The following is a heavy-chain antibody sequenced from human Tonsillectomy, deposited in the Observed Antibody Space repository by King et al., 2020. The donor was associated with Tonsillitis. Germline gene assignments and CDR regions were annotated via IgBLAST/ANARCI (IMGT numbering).Heavy chain of an antibody. J-gene: IGHJ3*02. Sequence: QLVQSGAEVKKPGASVKVSCKASGYTFTSYGISWVRQAPGQGLEWVGWISAYNGKTNYAQKLQGRVTMTTDISTSTAYMELRSLRSDDTAVYYCARDQGLLIADAFDIWGQGTMVTVSS. CDR1: GYTFTSYG. CDR2: ISAYNGKT. D-gene: IGHD5-18*01. CDR3: ARDQGLLIADAFDI. V-gene: IGHV1-18*01.